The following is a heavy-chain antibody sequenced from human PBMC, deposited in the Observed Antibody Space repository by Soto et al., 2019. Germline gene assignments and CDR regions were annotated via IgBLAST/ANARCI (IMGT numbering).Heavy chain of an antibody. Sequence: LETQPHPSSVSGGKIKNYYWNWIRQPPGKGLEWIGYIHYSENTNYTPSLKSRVTTSIDTSKNQFYLKLSSATALVTSVYYCAIGTTFRASDYLVQGTLVTVFS. CDR2: IHYSENT. V-gene: IGHV4-59*13. CDR3: AIGTTFRASDY. CDR1: GGKIKNYY. D-gene: IGHD4-17*01. J-gene: IGHJ4*02.